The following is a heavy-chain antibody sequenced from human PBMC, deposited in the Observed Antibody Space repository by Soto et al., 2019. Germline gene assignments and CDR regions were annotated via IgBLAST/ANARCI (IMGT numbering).Heavy chain of an antibody. CDR2: IYFSGRA. CDR3: ATFEIYGSGSYSEYYHFDY. V-gene: IGHV4-39*01. Sequence: SETLSLTCTVSGDSISISSNYYWGWIRQPPGKGLEWIGSIYFSGRAYYSPSLKSRVTISVDTSKNQFSLTLNSVTAADTAVYYCATFEIYGSGSYSEYYHFDYWGQGTRVPVSS. CDR1: GDSISISSNYY. D-gene: IGHD3-10*01. J-gene: IGHJ4*02.